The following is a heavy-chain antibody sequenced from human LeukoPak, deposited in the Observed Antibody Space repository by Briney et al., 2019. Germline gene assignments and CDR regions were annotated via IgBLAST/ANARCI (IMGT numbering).Heavy chain of an antibody. CDR1: GYIFTNFG. D-gene: IGHD3-22*01. CDR3: ARYYYDSPLDY. J-gene: IGHJ4*02. V-gene: IGHV1-18*01. CDR2: ISGYNGNT. Sequence: ASVKVSCKASGYIFTNFGISWVRQARGQGLEWMGWISGYNGNTKYVQKFQGRVTMTTDTSTSTAYMELRSLRSDDTAVYYCARYYYDSPLDYWGQGTLVTVSS.